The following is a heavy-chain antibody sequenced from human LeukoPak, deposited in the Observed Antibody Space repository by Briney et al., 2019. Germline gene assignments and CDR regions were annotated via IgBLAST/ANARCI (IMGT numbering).Heavy chain of an antibody. D-gene: IGHD3-10*01. V-gene: IGHV1-2*04. J-gene: IGHJ6*02. CDR2: INPNSGGT. Sequence: ASVKVSCKASGYTFTGYYMHWVRQAPGQGLEWMGWINPNSGGTNYAQKFQSWVTMTRDTSISTAYMELSRLRSDDTAVYYCARDPMVRGVIPTSLYYYYGMDVWGQGTTVTVSS. CDR1: GYTFTGYY. CDR3: ARDPMVRGVIPTSLYYYYGMDV.